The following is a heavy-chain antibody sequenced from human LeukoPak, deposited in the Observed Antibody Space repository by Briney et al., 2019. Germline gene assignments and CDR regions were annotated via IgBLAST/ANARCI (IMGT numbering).Heavy chain of an antibody. Sequence: GRSLRLSCAASGFTFSSYAMSCVRQAPGKGLEWVSAISGSGGSTYYADSVKGRFTISRDNSKNTLYLQMNSLTAEDTAVYYCAKDRPRYSYGYGELDGMDVWGQGTTVTVSS. D-gene: IGHD5-18*01. J-gene: IGHJ6*02. CDR2: ISGSGGST. V-gene: IGHV3-23*01. CDR3: AKDRPRYSYGYGELDGMDV. CDR1: GFTFSSYA.